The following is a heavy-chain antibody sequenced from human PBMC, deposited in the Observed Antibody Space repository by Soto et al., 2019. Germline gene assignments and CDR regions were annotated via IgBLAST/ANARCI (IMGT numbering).Heavy chain of an antibody. D-gene: IGHD3-10*01. Sequence: QGQLQQSGPGLVKPSQTLSLTCAISGDSVSSDITSWNWIRQSPSRGLEWLGRTYYRSKWFHDYAASVKSRITINPDTSKNHFSLELNSMTPEDTAVYYCATGKALDGWGQGTVVTVSS. V-gene: IGHV6-1*01. CDR2: TYYRSKWFH. CDR3: ATGKALDG. CDR1: GDSVSSDITS. J-gene: IGHJ3*01.